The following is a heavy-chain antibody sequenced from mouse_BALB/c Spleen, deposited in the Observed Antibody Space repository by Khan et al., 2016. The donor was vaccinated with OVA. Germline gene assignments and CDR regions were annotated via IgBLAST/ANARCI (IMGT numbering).Heavy chain of an antibody. CDR2: INYSGST. J-gene: IGHJ4*01. Sequence: DVQLQESGPGLVKPSQSLSLTCTVTGYSITSDYAWNWIRQFPGNKLEWMGYINYSGSTNYNPSLKSRISITRDTSKNHFFLQLNSVTTEDTATYYWASEGSRYNDDMDYWGQGTAVTVSS. D-gene: IGHD1-3*01. CDR3: ASEGSRYNDDMDY. V-gene: IGHV3-2*02. CDR1: GYSITSDYA.